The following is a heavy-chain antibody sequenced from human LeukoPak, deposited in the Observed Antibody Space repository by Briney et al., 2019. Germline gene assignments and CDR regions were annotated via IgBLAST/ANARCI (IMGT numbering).Heavy chain of an antibody. CDR1: GGSISSSSYY. J-gene: IGHJ4*02. D-gene: IGHD6-19*01. Sequence: SETLSLTCTVSGGSISSSSYYWGWIRQPPGKGLEWIGSIYYSGSTYYNPSLKSRVTMSVDTSKNQFSLKLNSVTAADTAVYYCASQDYSSGWYYFDYWGQGTLVTVSP. CDR2: IYYSGST. V-gene: IGHV4-39*01. CDR3: ASQDYSSGWYYFDY.